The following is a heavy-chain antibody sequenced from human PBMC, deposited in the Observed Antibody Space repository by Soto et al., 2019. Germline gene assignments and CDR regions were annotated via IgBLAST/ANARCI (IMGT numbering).Heavy chain of an antibody. Sequence: GSLRLSCAASGFKFSNYAMSWVRQAPGKGLEWVSLISATGGGTYYADSVKGRFTISRDNSHNALYLQVHSLTAEDTAVYYCAKDRRAGGNSAFYFDFWGQGAQVTVSS. J-gene: IGHJ4*02. CDR2: ISATGGGT. CDR1: GFKFSNYA. D-gene: IGHD3-16*01. V-gene: IGHV3-23*01. CDR3: AKDRRAGGNSAFYFDF.